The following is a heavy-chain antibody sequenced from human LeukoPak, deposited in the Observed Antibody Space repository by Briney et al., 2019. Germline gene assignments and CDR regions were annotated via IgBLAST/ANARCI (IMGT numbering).Heavy chain of an antibody. Sequence: GGSLRLSCAASGFTFSSYSMNWVRQAPGKGLEWVSYISSSSSTIYYADSVKGRFTTSGDNAKNSLYLQMNSLRAEDTAVYYCARDSTIFGVKMMDYWGQGTLVTVSS. J-gene: IGHJ4*02. CDR1: GFTFSSYS. V-gene: IGHV3-48*01. CDR3: ARDSTIFGVKMMDY. CDR2: ISSSSSTI. D-gene: IGHD3-3*01.